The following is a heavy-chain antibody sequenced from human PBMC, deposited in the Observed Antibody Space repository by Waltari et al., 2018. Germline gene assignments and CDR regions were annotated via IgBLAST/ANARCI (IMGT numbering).Heavy chain of an antibody. V-gene: IGHV3-74*01. J-gene: IGHJ4*02. CDR2: INTDGRTT. CDR1: GFPFRSYW. CDR3: ARDSGGADAL. Sequence: EVQLVESGGDLVQPGGSLRLSCAASGFPFRSYWMHWVRQVPGKGLVWVSRINTDGRTTDYADSVKGRFTISRDNAKNTLYLQMNSLRGEDTAVYYCARDSGGADALWGQGILVTVSS. D-gene: IGHD3-10*01.